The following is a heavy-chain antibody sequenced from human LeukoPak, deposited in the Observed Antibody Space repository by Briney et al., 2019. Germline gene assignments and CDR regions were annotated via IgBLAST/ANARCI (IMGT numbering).Heavy chain of an antibody. CDR3: ARDRIAAAGTSYYYYYYGMDV. CDR2: IWYDGSNK. CDR1: GFTFSSYG. D-gene: IGHD6-13*01. V-gene: IGHV3-33*01. J-gene: IGHJ6*04. Sequence: GRSLRLSCAASGFTFSSYGMHWVRQAPGKGLEWVAVIWYDGSNKYYADSVKGRFTISRDNSKNTLYLQMNSLSAEDTAVYYCARDRIAAAGTSYYYYYYGMDVWGKGTTVTVSS.